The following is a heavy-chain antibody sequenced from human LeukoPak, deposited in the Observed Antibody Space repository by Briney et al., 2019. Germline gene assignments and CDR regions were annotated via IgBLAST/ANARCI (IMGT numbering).Heavy chain of an antibody. CDR3: ARGPPPRITMVRGISWFDP. Sequence: PSETLSLTCAVYGGSISGYYWSWIRQPPGKGLEWIGEINHSGSTNYNPSLKSRVTISVDTSKNQFSLKLSSVTAADTAVYYCARGPPPRITMVRGISWFDPWGQGTLVTVSS. J-gene: IGHJ5*02. D-gene: IGHD3-10*01. CDR1: GGSISGYY. V-gene: IGHV4-34*01. CDR2: INHSGST.